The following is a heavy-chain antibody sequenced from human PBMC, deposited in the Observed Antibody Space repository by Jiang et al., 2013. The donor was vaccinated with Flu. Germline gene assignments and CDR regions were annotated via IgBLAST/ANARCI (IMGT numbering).Heavy chain of an antibody. D-gene: IGHD1-1*01. J-gene: IGHJ5*02. CDR2: IFYTGSI. CDR3: ARGNWWLNA. CDR1: GGSINGYY. Sequence: EYGSGLVKPSETLSLTCSVSGGSINGYYWTWIRQPPGKTLEYIGHIFYTGSIDYNPSLNNRLTLAVETSKNQISLKLRSVTAADTAVYYCARGNWWLNAWGQGALVTVSS. V-gene: IGHV4-59*12.